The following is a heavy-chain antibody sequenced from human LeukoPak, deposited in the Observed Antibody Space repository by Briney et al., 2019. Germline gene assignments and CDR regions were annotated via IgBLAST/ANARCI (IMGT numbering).Heavy chain of an antibody. Sequence: GGSLRLSCAASGFTVSSNYMTWVRQAPGKGLEWVSVIYSGGSTYYADSVKGRFTISRDNSKNTLYLQMNSLRVEDTAVYYCARGEDYGDYFDYWGQGTLVTVSS. V-gene: IGHV3-53*01. J-gene: IGHJ4*02. CDR2: IYSGGST. CDR3: ARGEDYGDYFDY. D-gene: IGHD4-17*01. CDR1: GFTVSSNY.